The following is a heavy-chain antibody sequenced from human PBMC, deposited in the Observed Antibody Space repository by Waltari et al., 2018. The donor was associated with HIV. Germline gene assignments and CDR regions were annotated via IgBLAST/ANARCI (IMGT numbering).Heavy chain of an antibody. J-gene: IGHJ4*02. CDR1: GGSISSSSYY. V-gene: IGHV4-39*07. CDR3: ARVSYGSGGLDY. D-gene: IGHD3-10*01. CDR2: IYYSGST. Sequence: QLQLQESGPGLVKPSETLSLNCTVAGGSISSSSYYWGWIRQPPGKGLEWIGSIYYSGSTYYNPSLKSRVTISVDTSKNRFSLKLSSVTAADTAVYYCARVSYGSGGLDYWGQGTLVTVSS.